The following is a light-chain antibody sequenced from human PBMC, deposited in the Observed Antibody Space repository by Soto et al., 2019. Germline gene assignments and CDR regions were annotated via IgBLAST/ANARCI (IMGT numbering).Light chain of an antibody. Sequence: QPVLTQSPSASASLGASVKLTCTLSSGHSSYAIAWHQQQPEKGPRYLMKLNSDGSHSKGDGIPDRFSGSSSGAERYLTISILQFEDEADYYCQTWGTGIQVFGGGTKLTVL. CDR2: LNSDGSH. J-gene: IGLJ3*02. V-gene: IGLV4-69*01. CDR1: SGHSSYA. CDR3: QTWGTGIQV.